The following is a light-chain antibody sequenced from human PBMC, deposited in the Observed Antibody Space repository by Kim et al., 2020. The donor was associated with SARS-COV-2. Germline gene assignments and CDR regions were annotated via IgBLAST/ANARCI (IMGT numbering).Light chain of an antibody. CDR1: NLGIKY. V-gene: IGLV3-1*01. J-gene: IGLJ2*01. Sequence: SYELTQPPSVSVSPGQTASITCSGDNLGIKYTSWFQQRPGQSPVLVIYQDTKRPSGIPERFSGSKSGNTATLTISGTQAMDEADYYCQAWDFNTVVFGGGTQLTVL. CDR3: QAWDFNTVV. CDR2: QDT.